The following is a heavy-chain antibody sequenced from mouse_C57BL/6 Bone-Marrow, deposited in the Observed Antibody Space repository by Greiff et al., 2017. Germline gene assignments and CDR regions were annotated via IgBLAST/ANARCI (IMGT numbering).Heavy chain of an antibody. CDR3: ARSLLK. V-gene: IGHV1-66*01. Sequence: VQVVESGPELVKPGASVKISCKASGYSFTSYYIHWVKQRPGQGLEWIGWIYPGSGNTKYNEKFKGKATLTADTSSSTAYMQLSSLTSEDSAVYYCARSLLKWGQGTTLTVSS. CDR1: GYSFTSYY. J-gene: IGHJ2*01. CDR2: IYPGSGNT.